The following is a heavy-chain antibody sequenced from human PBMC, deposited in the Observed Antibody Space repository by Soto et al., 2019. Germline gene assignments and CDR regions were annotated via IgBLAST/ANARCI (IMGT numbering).Heavy chain of an antibody. V-gene: IGHV1-46*01. D-gene: IGHD6-13*01. CDR3: ARDWGIAAASSFDY. CDR1: GYTFTSYY. CDR2: INPSGGST. J-gene: IGHJ4*02. Sequence: GASVKVSFKASGYTFTSYYMHWLRQAPGQGLEWMGIINPSGGSTSYAQKFQGRVTMTRDTSTSTVYMELSSLRSEDTAVYCCARDWGIAAASSFDYWGQGTLVTVSS.